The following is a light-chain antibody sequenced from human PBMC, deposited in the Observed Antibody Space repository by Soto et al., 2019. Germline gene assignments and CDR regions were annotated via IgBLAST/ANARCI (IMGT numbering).Light chain of an antibody. CDR2: GAS. Sequence: EIVVTQSPGTLSLSPGERATLSCRASQSVSSSYLAWYQQKPGQAPRLLIYGASSRATGIPDRFSGSGSGTDFTLTISRLEPEDFAVYYCQQYGSPITFGPGTKVDIK. CDR3: QQYGSPIT. V-gene: IGKV3-20*01. J-gene: IGKJ3*01. CDR1: QSVSSSY.